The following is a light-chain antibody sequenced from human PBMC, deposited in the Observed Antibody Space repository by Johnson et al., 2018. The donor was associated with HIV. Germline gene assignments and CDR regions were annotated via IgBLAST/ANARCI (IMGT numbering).Light chain of an antibody. CDR3: GTGDSSLSAGDV. Sequence: QSLLTQPPSVSAAPGQKVTISCSGSSSNIGNNYVSWYQQLPGTAPKLLIYENNKRPSGIPDRFSGSKSGTSATLGITGLQTGDEADYYCGTGDSSLSAGDVFGTGTKVTVL. J-gene: IGLJ1*01. CDR1: SSNIGNNY. V-gene: IGLV1-51*02. CDR2: ENN.